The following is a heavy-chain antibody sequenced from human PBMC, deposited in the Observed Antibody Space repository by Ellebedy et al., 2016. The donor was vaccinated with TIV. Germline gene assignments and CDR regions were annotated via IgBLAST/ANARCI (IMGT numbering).Heavy chain of an antibody. CDR3: ARGPPIAARTSWFDP. Sequence: GGSLRLSXAGSGFTFSTYSMNWVRQPPGKGLEWVSSISSKSSIIYYADSVKGRFTISRDHAKNSLYLQMNSLRAEDTAVYYCARGPPIAARTSWFDPWGQGTLVTVSS. V-gene: IGHV3-48*04. CDR1: GFTFSTYS. D-gene: IGHD6-13*01. CDR2: ISSKSSII. J-gene: IGHJ5*02.